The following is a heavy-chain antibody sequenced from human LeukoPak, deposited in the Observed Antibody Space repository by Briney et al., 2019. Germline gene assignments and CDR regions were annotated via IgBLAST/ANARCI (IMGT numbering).Heavy chain of an antibody. CDR1: GFAFSSYA. CDR3: AKNTILDSRSY. Sequence: GASLRLSCEASGFAFSSYAMSWVRQAPGRGLEWVSAISSSGAGTYYADSVKGRFTISRDNSKNTLYLQMNSLRAEDTAVYYCAKNTILDSRSYWGQGNLVTVSS. CDR2: ISSSGAGT. J-gene: IGHJ4*02. D-gene: IGHD3-3*01. V-gene: IGHV3-23*01.